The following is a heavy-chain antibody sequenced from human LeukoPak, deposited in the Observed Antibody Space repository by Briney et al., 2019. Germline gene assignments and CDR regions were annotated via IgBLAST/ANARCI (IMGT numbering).Heavy chain of an antibody. J-gene: IGHJ3*02. CDR3: AKLISGPAVAGSVAFDI. Sequence: GGSLRLSCAASGFTFSSYAMSWVRQAPGKGLEWVSAISGSGGSTYYADSVKGRFTISRDNSKNTLYLQMNSLRAGDTAVYYCAKLISGPAVAGSVAFDIWGQGTIVTVSS. V-gene: IGHV3-23*01. D-gene: IGHD6-19*01. CDR1: GFTFSSYA. CDR2: ISGSGGST.